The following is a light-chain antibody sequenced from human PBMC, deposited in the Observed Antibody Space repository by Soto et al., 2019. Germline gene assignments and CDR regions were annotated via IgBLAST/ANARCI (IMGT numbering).Light chain of an antibody. Sequence: QSVLAQPASVSWSPGQSITISCSGTSSDVGAYDHVSWYQQYPGKAPKFIIFEISNRPSGISSRFSGSRSGNTASLTISRLQAEDEAYYYCSSYTSRDTVIFGGGTKVTVL. CDR2: EIS. CDR1: SSDVGAYDH. V-gene: IGLV2-14*01. CDR3: SSYTSRDTVI. J-gene: IGLJ2*01.